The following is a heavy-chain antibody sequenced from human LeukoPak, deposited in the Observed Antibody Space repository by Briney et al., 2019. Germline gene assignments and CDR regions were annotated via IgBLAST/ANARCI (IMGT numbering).Heavy chain of an antibody. CDR1: GFTFSNFA. J-gene: IGHJ6*03. D-gene: IGHD3-10*01. Sequence: GGSLRLSCAASGFTFSNFAMNWVRQAPGRGLEWVSSFSGSGGGTYYADSVKGRSTISRDNAKNSLYLQMNSLRAEDTALYYCARLSAYYYGSYFYYYMDVWGKGTTVTVSS. CDR2: FSGSGGGT. CDR3: ARLSAYYYGSYFYYYMDV. V-gene: IGHV3-23*01.